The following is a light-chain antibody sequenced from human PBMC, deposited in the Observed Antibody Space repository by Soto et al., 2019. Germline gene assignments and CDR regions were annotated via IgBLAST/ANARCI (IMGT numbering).Light chain of an antibody. J-gene: IGKJ3*01. Sequence: IQMTQSPSSVSASVGDRVTITCRASQGISTWLAWYQQKPGKAPKLLIYTASKLPSGVPSRFSGSGSGADTTLTISSLQPEDFASYYCQQANSFPFTFGPGTKVDIK. V-gene: IGKV1-12*01. CDR3: QQANSFPFT. CDR1: QGISTW. CDR2: TAS.